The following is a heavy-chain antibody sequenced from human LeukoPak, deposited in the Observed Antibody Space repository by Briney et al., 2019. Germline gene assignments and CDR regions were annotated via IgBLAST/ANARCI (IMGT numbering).Heavy chain of an antibody. J-gene: IGHJ6*04. CDR1: GFTFSTCT. CDR3: AELGITMIGGV. V-gene: IGHV3-48*01. Sequence: GGSLRLSCTGSGFTFSTCTMNWVRQAPGKGLEWVASIGSTSSNINYADSVEGRFTISRDNAKNSLYLQMNSLRAEDTAVYYCAELGITMIGGVWGKGTTVTISS. D-gene: IGHD3-10*02. CDR2: IGSTSSNI.